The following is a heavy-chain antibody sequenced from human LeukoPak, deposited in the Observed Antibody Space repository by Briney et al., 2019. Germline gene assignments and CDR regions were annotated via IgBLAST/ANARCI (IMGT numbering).Heavy chain of an antibody. V-gene: IGHV4-4*07. CDR1: GGSISSYY. J-gene: IGHJ4*02. CDR3: ARDHEYYYDSSGYYLVGATSYFDY. CDR2: IYTSGST. Sequence: SETLSLTCTVSGGSISSYYWNWIRQPAGTGLEWIGRIYTSGSTNYNPSPKSRVTMSVDTSKNQFSLKLSSVTAADTAVYYCARDHEYYYDSSGYYLVGATSYFDYWGQGTLVTVSS. D-gene: IGHD3-22*01.